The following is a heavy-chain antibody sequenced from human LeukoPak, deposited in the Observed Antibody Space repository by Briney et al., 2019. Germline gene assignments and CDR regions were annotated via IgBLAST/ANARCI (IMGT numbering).Heavy chain of an antibody. CDR3: ARGRYYDFWSGYYTAASYFDY. J-gene: IGHJ4*02. D-gene: IGHD3-3*01. CDR2: MNPNSGNT. V-gene: IGHV1-8*02. Sequence: ASVKVSCKASGYTFTGYYMHWVRQATGQGLEWMGWMNPNSGNTGYAQKFQGRVTMTRNTSISTAYMELSSLRSEDTAMYYCARGRYYDFWSGYYTAASYFDYWGQGTLVTVSS. CDR1: GYTFTGYY.